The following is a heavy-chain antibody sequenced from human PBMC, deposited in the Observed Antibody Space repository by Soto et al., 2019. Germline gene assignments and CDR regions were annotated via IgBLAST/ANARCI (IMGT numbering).Heavy chain of an antibody. CDR1: GCTFSTFG. Sequence: SVEVSGKASGCTFSTFGISWVRRAPGQGLEWMGGIIPFFGTARYSQKFEDRITITADESTNTVYMDLRSLTSEDTAIYYCAKSAPMDAGDKYYYDFWGQGALVTVSS. V-gene: IGHV1-69*13. J-gene: IGHJ4*02. CDR3: AKSAPMDAGDKYYYDF. CDR2: IIPFFGTA. D-gene: IGHD4-17*01.